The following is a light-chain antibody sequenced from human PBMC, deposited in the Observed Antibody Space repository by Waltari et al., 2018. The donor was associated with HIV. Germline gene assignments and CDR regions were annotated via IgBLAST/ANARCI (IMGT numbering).Light chain of an antibody. CDR2: DVD. V-gene: IGLV2-14*03. J-gene: IGLJ3*02. Sequence: AVTQPASVSGLPGPSTTISCTGGDSDFGLYNFVSWYQQHSGKPPKLILYDVDTRSSGVSDRYSGAISGNTASLTISELRAEDEAHYYCASFTADNTVLFGGGTEVTVL. CDR1: DSDFGLYNF. CDR3: ASFTADNTVL.